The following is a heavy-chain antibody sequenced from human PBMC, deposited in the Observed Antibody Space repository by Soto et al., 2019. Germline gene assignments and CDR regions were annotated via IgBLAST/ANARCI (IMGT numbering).Heavy chain of an antibody. V-gene: IGHV3-23*01. Sequence: GGSLRLSCAASGFTFSSYAMSWVRQAPGKGLEWVSAISGSGGSTYYADSVKGRFTISRDNSKNTLYLQMNSLRAEDTAVYYCAKPPLGLSGVRGVTPDYWGQGTLVTVSS. J-gene: IGHJ4*02. CDR3: AKPPLGLSGVRGVTPDY. CDR1: GFTFSSYA. CDR2: ISGSGGST. D-gene: IGHD3-10*01.